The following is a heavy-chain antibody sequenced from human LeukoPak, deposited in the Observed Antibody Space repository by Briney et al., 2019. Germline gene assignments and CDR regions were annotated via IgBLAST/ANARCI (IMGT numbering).Heavy chain of an antibody. CDR1: GGSISSYY. CDR2: IYYSVST. CDR3: ATSPTYYYDNSGPDYFQH. Sequence: SETLSLTCTVSGGSISSYYWSWSRQPPGKGLGWMWYIYYSVSTNYNPSLKSRVTISVDTSKTQFPMQLSSANAADTAVYYCATSPTYYYDNSGPDYFQHWGQGTLVTVSS. V-gene: IGHV4-59*08. J-gene: IGHJ1*01. D-gene: IGHD3-22*01.